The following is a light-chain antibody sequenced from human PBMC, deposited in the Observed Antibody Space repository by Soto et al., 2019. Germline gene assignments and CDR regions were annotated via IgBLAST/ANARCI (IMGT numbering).Light chain of an antibody. CDR3: QQYNNWPRT. V-gene: IGKV3-15*01. CDR2: GAS. J-gene: IGKJ1*01. CDR1: QSVSSN. Sequence: EIVMTQSPATLSVSPGERATLSCRASQSVSSNLAWYQQKPGQAPRLLIYGASTRATGNPARFSGSGSGKEFTLTISSLRSEDFAVYYCQQYNNWPRTFGQGTKVEIK.